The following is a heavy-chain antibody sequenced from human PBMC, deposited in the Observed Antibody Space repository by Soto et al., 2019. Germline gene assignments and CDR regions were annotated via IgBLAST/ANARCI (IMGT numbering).Heavy chain of an antibody. V-gene: IGHV3-23*01. Sequence: GGSLRLSCAASGFTFSSYAMSWVRQAPGKGLEWVSAISGSGGSTYYADSVKGRFTISRDNSKNTLYLQMNSLRAEDTAVYYCAKDHVGYSYGSMSAGRYGMDVWGQGTTVTVSS. D-gene: IGHD5-18*01. CDR2: ISGSGGST. CDR1: GFTFSSYA. J-gene: IGHJ6*02. CDR3: AKDHVGYSYGSMSAGRYGMDV.